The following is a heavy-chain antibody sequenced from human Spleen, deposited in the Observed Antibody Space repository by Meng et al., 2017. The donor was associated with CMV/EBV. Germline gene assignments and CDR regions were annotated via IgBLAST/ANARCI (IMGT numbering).Heavy chain of an antibody. CDR1: GFIFSTHS. D-gene: IGHD3-10*01. CDR3: ARGGTRWFKLLYFDF. Sequence: GGSLRLSCAASGFIFSTHSMHWVRQAPGKGLEWVSIISYDGSNEYYADSVKGRFTVSRDSSKNTLYLQMNSLRPEDTAVYYCARGGTRWFKLLYFDFWGQGTLVTVSS. CDR2: ISYDGSNE. V-gene: IGHV3-30-3*01. J-gene: IGHJ4*02.